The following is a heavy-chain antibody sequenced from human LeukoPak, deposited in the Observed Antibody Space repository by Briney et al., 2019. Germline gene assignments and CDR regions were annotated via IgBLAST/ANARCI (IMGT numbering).Heavy chain of an antibody. V-gene: IGHV3-43D*04. D-gene: IGHD2-2*02. CDR3: ARDRCRSSSCYTGRGMAYYMDV. J-gene: IGHJ6*03. Sequence: PGGSLRLPCAASGFNFDDYAMYWVRQSPGKGLEWVSLISWDGGSTYYSDSVKGRFIISRDNSKNSLYLQMNSLRVEDTALYYCARDRCRSSSCYTGRGMAYYMDVWGRGTTVSVSS. CDR2: ISWDGGST. CDR1: GFNFDDYA.